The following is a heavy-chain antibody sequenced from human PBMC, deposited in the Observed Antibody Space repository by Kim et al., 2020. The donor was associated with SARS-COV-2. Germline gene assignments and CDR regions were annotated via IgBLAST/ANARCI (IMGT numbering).Heavy chain of an antibody. D-gene: IGHD2-15*01. CDR3: ARLRSEYCSGGSCSNWFDP. CDR2: IYPGDSDT. Sequence: GESLKISCKGSGYSFTSYWIGWVRQMPGKGLEWMGIIYPGDSDTRYSPSFQGQVTISADKSISTAYLQWSSLKASDTAMYYCARLRSEYCSGGSCSNWFDPWGQGTLVTVSS. V-gene: IGHV5-51*01. J-gene: IGHJ5*02. CDR1: GYSFTSYW.